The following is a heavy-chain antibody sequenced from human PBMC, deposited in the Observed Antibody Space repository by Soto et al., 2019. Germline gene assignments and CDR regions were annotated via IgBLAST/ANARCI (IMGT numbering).Heavy chain of an antibody. CDR2: ISGSGDST. CDR1: GFTFSSYA. V-gene: IGHV3-23*01. D-gene: IGHD6-19*01. J-gene: IGHJ4*02. CDR3: AKLHNSGWYYRY. Sequence: EVQLLESGGGLVQPGGSLRLSCAASGFTFSSYAMTWVRQAPGKGLEWVSTISGSGDSTYYADSVKGRFTISRDNSKNTLYLQMNSLRAEDTAVYFCAKLHNSGWYYRYWGQGTLVTVSS.